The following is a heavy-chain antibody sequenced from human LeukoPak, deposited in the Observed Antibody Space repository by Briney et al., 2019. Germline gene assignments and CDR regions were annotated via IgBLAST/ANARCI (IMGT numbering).Heavy chain of an antibody. CDR3: ARGSGSGGYPIDS. V-gene: IGHV1-8*02. Sequence: ASVKVSCKASGYTFTGYYMHWVRQAPGQGLEWMGWINPNSGDTAYAQKFQGRVTMTMNTSIITAYMELSSLRSEDTAIYYCARGSGSGGYPIDSWGQGTLVTVSS. J-gene: IGHJ4*02. CDR2: INPNSGDT. D-gene: IGHD6-19*01. CDR1: GYTFTGYY.